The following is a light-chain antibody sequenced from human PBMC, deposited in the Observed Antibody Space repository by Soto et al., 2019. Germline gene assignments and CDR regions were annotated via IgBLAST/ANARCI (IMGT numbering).Light chain of an antibody. J-gene: IGKJ1*01. V-gene: IGKV3-20*01. CDR3: QQYDSSPMT. CDR1: QTIRSNY. Sequence: ETVLTQSPGTVSLSPGERATLSCRASQTIRSNYLAWYRQTPGQAPRLLIYGASNRATGIADRFSGSGSGTDFTLTISRLEPEDFAVYYCQQYDSSPMTFGQGTKVEIK. CDR2: GAS.